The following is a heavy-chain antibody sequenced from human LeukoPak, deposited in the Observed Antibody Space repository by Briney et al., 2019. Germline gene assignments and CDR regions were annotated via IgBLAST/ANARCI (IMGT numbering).Heavy chain of an antibody. CDR2: INQDGSER. CDR1: GFTFTWYW. D-gene: IGHD3-22*01. CDR3: ARAYGGYYDISGDSL. J-gene: IGHJ4*02. V-gene: IGHV3-7*01. Sequence: GGSLRLSCGASGFTFTWYWMSWVRQAPGKGLEWVANINQDGSERYYVDSVKGRFTIFRDNVKNSLYLQMNSLRAEDTAVYYCARAYGGYYDISGDSLWGQGTLVTVSS.